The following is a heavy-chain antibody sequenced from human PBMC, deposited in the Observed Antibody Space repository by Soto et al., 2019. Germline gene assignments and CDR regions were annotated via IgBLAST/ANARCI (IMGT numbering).Heavy chain of an antibody. CDR2: IYYRGNT. Sequence: QLQLQESGPGLVKPSETLSLTCSVSGDSINSDKYYWGWIRQPPGKGLEWIGSIYYRGNTYYNPSLQTRVTISLDKSKSQFSLTLNSATAADSAVYFCARLEGLATISYYFDFWGQGALVTVSS. J-gene: IGHJ4*02. CDR1: GDSINSDKYY. CDR3: ARLEGLATISYYFDF. V-gene: IGHV4-39*01. D-gene: IGHD3-9*01.